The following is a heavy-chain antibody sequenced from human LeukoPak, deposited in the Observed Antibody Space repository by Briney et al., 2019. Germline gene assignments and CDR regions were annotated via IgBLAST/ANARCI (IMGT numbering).Heavy chain of an antibody. J-gene: IGHJ6*03. D-gene: IGHD4-11*01. CDR2: INHSGST. CDR1: GGSFSGYY. Sequence: PSETLSLTCAVYGGSFSGYYWSWIRQPPGKGLEWIGEINHSGSTNYNPSLKGRVTISVDTSKNQFSLKLSSVTAADTAVYYCARQIRATVNYMDVWGKGTTVTVSS. V-gene: IGHV4-34*01. CDR3: ARQIRATVNYMDV.